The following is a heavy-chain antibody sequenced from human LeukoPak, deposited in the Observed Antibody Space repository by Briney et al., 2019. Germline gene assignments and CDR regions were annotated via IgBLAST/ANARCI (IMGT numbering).Heavy chain of an antibody. D-gene: IGHD3-10*01. Sequence: PSETLSLTRAVYGGSFSGYYWSWIRQPPGKGLEWIGEINHSGSTNYNPSLKSRVTISVDTSKNQFSLKLSSVTAADTAVYYCARATMVRGVGAWGQGTLVTVSS. J-gene: IGHJ5*02. CDR2: INHSGST. V-gene: IGHV4-34*01. CDR1: GGSFSGYY. CDR3: ARATMVRGVGA.